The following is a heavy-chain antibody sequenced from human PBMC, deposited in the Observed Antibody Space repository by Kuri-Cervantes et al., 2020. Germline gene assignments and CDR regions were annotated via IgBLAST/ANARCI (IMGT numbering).Heavy chain of an antibody. CDR2: MNPNIGGT. CDR3: AREEYITIFGVVEMGVDY. V-gene: IGHV1-46*01. CDR1: GYTFRNYC. J-gene: IGHJ4*02. Sequence: ASVKVSCKASGYTFRNYCIHWVRQAPGQGLEWMGIMNPNIGGTSYAQKFQGRVIMTSDTSTSTVYMELSSLRSEDTAVYYCAREEYITIFGVVEMGVDYWGQGTLVTVSS. D-gene: IGHD3-3*01.